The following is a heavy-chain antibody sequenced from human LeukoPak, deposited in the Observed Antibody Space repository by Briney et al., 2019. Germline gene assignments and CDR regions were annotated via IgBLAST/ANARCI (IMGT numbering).Heavy chain of an antibody. CDR2: INYSGST. D-gene: IGHD2-2*02. Sequence: SETLPLTCTVSGGSISSYYWSWIRQPPGKGLEWIGYINYSGSTNYKPSLKSRVTISVETSKNQFSLKLRSVTAADTAVYYCARGLYCSSTSCYRGDDAFDIWGQGTMVTVSS. J-gene: IGHJ3*02. CDR1: GGSISSYY. CDR3: ARGLYCSSTSCYRGDDAFDI. V-gene: IGHV4-59*01.